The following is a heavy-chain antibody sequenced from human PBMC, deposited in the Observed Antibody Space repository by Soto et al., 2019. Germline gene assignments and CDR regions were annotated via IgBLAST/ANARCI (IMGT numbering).Heavy chain of an antibody. CDR2: IGAYNGHT. CDR1: GYTFTNSG. Sequence: ASVKVSCKASGYTFTNSGISWVRQAPGQGLEWMGWIGAYNGHTKYAQKLQGRVTMTTDTSTSTAYMELRSLKSDDTAVYYCAREAYHARSPYIPVPYYFGMDVWGQGTTVTVSS. D-gene: IGHD2-2*01. J-gene: IGHJ6*02. V-gene: IGHV1-18*01. CDR3: AREAYHARSPYIPVPYYFGMDV.